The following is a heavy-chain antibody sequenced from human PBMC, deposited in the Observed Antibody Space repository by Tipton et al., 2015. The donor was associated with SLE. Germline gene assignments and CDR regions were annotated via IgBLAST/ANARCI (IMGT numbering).Heavy chain of an antibody. D-gene: IGHD6-25*01. CDR1: GGSISSYX. CDR3: ATRIAAGFAFDI. J-gene: IGHJ3*02. V-gene: IGHV4-59*01. CDR2: IYYSGRT. Sequence: LSLTCTVSGGSISSYXWSWIRXPPGXGLEWIGYIYYSGRTNYNPSLKSRVTISVDTSKNQFSLKLSSVTAADTAVYYCATRIAAGFAFDIWGQGTMVTVSS.